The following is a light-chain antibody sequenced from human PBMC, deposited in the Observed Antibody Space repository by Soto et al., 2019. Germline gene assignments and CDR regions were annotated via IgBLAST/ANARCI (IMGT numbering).Light chain of an antibody. V-gene: IGLV3-1*01. CDR2: QDT. Sequence: SSELTQPPSVSVSPGQTASITCSGDQLGNKYACWYRQKPGQSPVLVIYQDTKRPSGIPERFSGSNSGNTATLTIRGTQAIDEADYYCQAWDSSTYVFGTGTKVTVL. J-gene: IGLJ1*01. CDR1: QLGNKY. CDR3: QAWDSSTYV.